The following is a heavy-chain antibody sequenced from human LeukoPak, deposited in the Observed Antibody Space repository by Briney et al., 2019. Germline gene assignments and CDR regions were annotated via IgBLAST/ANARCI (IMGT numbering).Heavy chain of an antibody. V-gene: IGHV1-18*01. CDR1: GYTFTSYG. J-gene: IGHJ4*02. Sequence: ASVKVSCKASGYTFTSYGISWVRQAPGQGLEWMGWISAYNGNTNYAQKLQGRVTMTTDTSTATSYMELRSLGSDDTAVYYCARPQGATIFGVIMSFDHWGQGTLVTVSS. D-gene: IGHD3-3*01. CDR3: ARPQGATIFGVIMSFDH. CDR2: ISAYNGNT.